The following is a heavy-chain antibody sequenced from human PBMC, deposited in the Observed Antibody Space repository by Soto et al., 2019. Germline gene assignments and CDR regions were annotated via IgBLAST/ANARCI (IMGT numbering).Heavy chain of an antibody. CDR3: ARDVWAYGSGSRYNNWFDP. CDR2: IGTSSTYI. V-gene: IGHV3-48*02. D-gene: IGHD3-10*01. J-gene: IGHJ5*02. Sequence: EVQLVESGGGLVQPGGSLRLSCAASGFTFSSSPMNWLRQAPGKGLEWVSYIGTSSTYIHYADSVKGRFTISRDDANHSLYLQMDSLRDEDTAVYCCARDVWAYGSGSRYNNWFDPWGQGTLVSVSS. CDR1: GFTFSSSP.